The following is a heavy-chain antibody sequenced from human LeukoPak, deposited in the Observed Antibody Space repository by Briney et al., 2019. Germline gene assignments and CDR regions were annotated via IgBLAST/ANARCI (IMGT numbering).Heavy chain of an antibody. CDR1: GFTFSSHW. Sequence: GGSLRLSCAASGFTFSSHWMHWVRQAPGKGLVWVSRINGDGSNTTYADSVKGRFTISRDNSKNTLYLQMNSLRAEDTAVYYCARGDRGSYGFFDYWGQGTLVTVSS. J-gene: IGHJ4*02. CDR2: INGDGSNT. CDR3: ARGDRGSYGFFDY. D-gene: IGHD1-26*01. V-gene: IGHV3-74*03.